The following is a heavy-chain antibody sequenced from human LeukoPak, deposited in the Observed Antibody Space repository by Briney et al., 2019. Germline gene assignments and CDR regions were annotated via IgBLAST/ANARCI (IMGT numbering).Heavy chain of an antibody. D-gene: IGHD4-17*01. J-gene: IGHJ5*02. CDR3: ARDDYGDNNWFDP. Sequence: SETLSLTCAVSGYSISSGYYWGWIRQPPGKGLEWMGSTYHSGTTYYNPSLKSRVPISVDTSKNQFSLKLSSVPAADTAVYYCARDDYGDNNWFDPWGQGTLVTVSS. CDR2: TYHSGTT. V-gene: IGHV4-38-2*02. CDR1: GYSISSGYY.